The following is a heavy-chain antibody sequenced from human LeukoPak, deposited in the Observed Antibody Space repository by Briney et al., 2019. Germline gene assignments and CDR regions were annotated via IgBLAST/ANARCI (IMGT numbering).Heavy chain of an antibody. J-gene: IGHJ4*02. CDR3: ARLGTVEFDY. V-gene: IGHV3-48*01. CDR2: ISSSSSTI. Sequence: GGSLRLSCAASGFTFSSYSMNWVRQAPGKGLDWVSSISSSSSTIYYADSVKGRFTISRDNAKNSLYLQMNSLRAEDTAVYYCARLGTVEFDYWGQGTLVTVSS. CDR1: GFTFSSYS. D-gene: IGHD4-23*01.